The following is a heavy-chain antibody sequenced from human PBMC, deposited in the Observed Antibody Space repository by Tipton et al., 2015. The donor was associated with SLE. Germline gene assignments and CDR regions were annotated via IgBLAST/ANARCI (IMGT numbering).Heavy chain of an antibody. CDR3: AKDIAVAGN. D-gene: IGHD6-19*01. J-gene: IGHJ4*02. CDR1: GFTVSSNY. Sequence: SQRLSCAASGFTVSSNYMSWVRQAPGKGLEWVAFIRYDGSNKYYADSVKGRFTISRDNSKNTLYLQMNSLRAEDTAVYYCAKDIAVAGNWGQGTLVTVSS. V-gene: IGHV3-30*02. CDR2: IRYDGSNK.